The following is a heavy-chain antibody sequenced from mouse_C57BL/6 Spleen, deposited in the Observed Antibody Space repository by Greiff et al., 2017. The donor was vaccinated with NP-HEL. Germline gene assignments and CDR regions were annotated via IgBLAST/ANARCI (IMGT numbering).Heavy chain of an antibody. CDR2: IYPGSGST. D-gene: IGHD4-1*01. V-gene: IGHV1-55*01. J-gene: IGHJ2*01. CDR1: GYTFTSYW. Sequence: QVQLKQPGAELVKPGASVKMSCKASGYTFTSYWITWVKQRPGQGLEWIGDIYPGSGSTNYNEKFKSKATLTVDTSSSTAYMQLSSLTSEDSAVYYCAREDTGDVRDFDYWGQGTTLTVSS. CDR3: AREDTGDVRDFDY.